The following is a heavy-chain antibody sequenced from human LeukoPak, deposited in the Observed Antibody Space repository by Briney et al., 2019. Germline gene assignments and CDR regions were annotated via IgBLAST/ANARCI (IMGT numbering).Heavy chain of an antibody. CDR1: GGSISSYY. V-gene: IGHV4-59*01. D-gene: IGHD6-19*01. J-gene: IGHJ5*02. CDR3: ARSGSGWYYWFDP. Sequence: ASETLSLTCTVSGGSISSYYWSWIRQPPGKGLEWIGYIYYSGSTNYNPSLKSRVTISVDTSKNQFSLKLSSVTAADTAVYYCARSGSGWYYWFDPWGQGTLVTVSS. CDR2: IYYSGST.